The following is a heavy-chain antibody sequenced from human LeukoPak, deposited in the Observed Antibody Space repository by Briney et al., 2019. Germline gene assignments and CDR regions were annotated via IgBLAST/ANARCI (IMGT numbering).Heavy chain of an antibody. J-gene: IGHJ4*02. Sequence: GGSLRLSCAASGFTFDDYAMHWVRQAPGKGLEWVSGRNSGSIGYADSVKGRVTISRDNAKNSLYLQMNSLRAEDTALYYCAKRADPDRYFDYWGQGTLVTVSS. CDR2: RNSGSI. CDR1: GFTFDDYA. CDR3: AKRADPDRYFDY. V-gene: IGHV3-9*01.